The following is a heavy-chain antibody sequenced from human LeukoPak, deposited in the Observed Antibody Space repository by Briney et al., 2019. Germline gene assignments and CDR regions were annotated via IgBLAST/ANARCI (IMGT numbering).Heavy chain of an antibody. CDR1: GYTLTELS. CDR2: FDPEDGET. V-gene: IGHV1-24*01. D-gene: IGHD2-15*01. Sequence: ASVKVSCKVSGYTLTELSMHWVRQAPGKGLEWMGGFDPEDGETIYAQKFQGRVTMTEDTSTDTAYMELSSLRSEDTAVYYCATVIYCSSGSCYPTFDYWGQGTLVTVSS. CDR3: ATVIYCSSGSCYPTFDY. J-gene: IGHJ4*02.